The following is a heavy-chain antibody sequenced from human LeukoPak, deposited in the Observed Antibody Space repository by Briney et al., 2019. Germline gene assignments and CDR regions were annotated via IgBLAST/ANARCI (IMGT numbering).Heavy chain of an antibody. CDR2: IYYSGST. D-gene: IGHD2-21*02. J-gene: IGHJ6*03. CDR1: GGSISSYY. V-gene: IGHV4-59*01. Sequence: SETLSLTCTVSGGSISSYYWSWIRQPPGKGLEWIGYIYYSGSTNYNPSLKSRVTISVDTSKNQFSLKLSSVTAADTAVYYCARHGQHCGGDCYSGYYYYYYYIDVWGKGTTVTISS. CDR3: ARHGQHCGGDCYSGYYYYYYYIDV.